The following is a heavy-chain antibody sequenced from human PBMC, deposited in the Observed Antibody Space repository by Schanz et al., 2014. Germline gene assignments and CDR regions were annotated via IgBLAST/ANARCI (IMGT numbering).Heavy chain of an antibody. CDR2: ISDSGDTA. V-gene: IGHV3-23*04. Sequence: EVQLVESGGGWVQPGGSLRLSCAASGFTFSTHAMSWVRQAPGKGLEWVSLISDSGDTAYYADSVKGRFTISRDNFKGALYLQMSSLRADDTAVYYCAASSGWHPSTDYWGQGTLVTVSS. D-gene: IGHD6-19*01. CDR1: GFTFSTHA. CDR3: AASSGWHPSTDY. J-gene: IGHJ4*02.